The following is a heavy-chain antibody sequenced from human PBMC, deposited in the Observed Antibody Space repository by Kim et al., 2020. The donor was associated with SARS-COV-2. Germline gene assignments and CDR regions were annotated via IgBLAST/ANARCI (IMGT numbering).Heavy chain of an antibody. CDR3: AKDKAAAGFYGMYV. V-gene: IGHV3-9*01. J-gene: IGHJ6*02. D-gene: IGHD6-13*01. Sequence: AESGKGRFSISRDNAKNSLYLQMNSLRAEDTALYYCAKDKAAAGFYGMYVWGQGTTVTVSS.